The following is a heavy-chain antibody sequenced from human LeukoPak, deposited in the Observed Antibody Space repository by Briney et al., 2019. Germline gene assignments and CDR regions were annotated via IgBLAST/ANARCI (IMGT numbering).Heavy chain of an antibody. J-gene: IGHJ1*01. V-gene: IGHV4-30-4*08. D-gene: IGHD2-2*02. CDR3: ARGDYCSSTSCYNGYLQH. CDR1: GGSISSGDYY. CDR2: IYYSGST. Sequence: SQTLSLTCTVSGGSISSGDYYWSWIRQPPGKGLEWIGYIYYSGSTYYNPSLKSRITISVDTSKNQFSLKLSSVTAADTAVYYCARGDYCSSTSCYNGYLQHWGQGTLVTVSS.